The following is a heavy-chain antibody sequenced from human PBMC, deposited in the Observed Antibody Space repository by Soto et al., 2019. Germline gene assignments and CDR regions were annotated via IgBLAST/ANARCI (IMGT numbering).Heavy chain of an antibody. CDR2: IVPRFGSP. CDR1: GGTFSDYA. D-gene: IGHD3-16*01. J-gene: IGHJ6*02. V-gene: IGHV1-69*06. CDR3: ARDRIQLRLGKYSFNGMEV. Sequence: QVQLVQSGAEMRKPGSSLRVSCKASGGTFSDYAFSWVRQAPGQGLEWRGGIVPRFGSPNYAQKFGGRVTITADTSSSTVYMALSSLRFDDTAVYFCARDRIQLRLGKYSFNGMEVWGQGTTIIVSS.